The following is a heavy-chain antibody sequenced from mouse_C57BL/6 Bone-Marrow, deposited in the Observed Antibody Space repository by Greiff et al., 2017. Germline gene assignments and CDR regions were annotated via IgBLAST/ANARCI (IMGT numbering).Heavy chain of an antibody. V-gene: IGHV14-1*01. Sequence: EVQGVESGAELVRPGASVKLSCTASGFNIKDYYMHWVKQTPEQGLEWIGRIDPEDGDTEYAPKFHGKATMTADTSSNTAYLQLSSLTSEDTAVYYCTTALPKRGFAYWGQGTLVTVSA. CDR3: TTALPKRGFAY. CDR2: IDPEDGDT. J-gene: IGHJ3*01. CDR1: GFNIKDYY. D-gene: IGHD2-10*01.